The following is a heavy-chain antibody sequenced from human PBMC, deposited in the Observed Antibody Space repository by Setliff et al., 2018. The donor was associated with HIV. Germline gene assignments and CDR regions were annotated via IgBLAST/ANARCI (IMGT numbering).Heavy chain of an antibody. CDR2: IYYNGIT. V-gene: IGHV4-59*11. D-gene: IGHD3-22*01. Sequence: SETLSLPCTVSGGSTSSHYWSWIRQPPGKGLEWSGSIYYNGITHYNPSLKSRVTVSVDTSKNQFSLKLSSVTAADTAVYYCARAVYYGSTSYWEYFQHWGQGTLVTVSS. J-gene: IGHJ1*01. CDR3: ARAVYYGSTSYWEYFQH. CDR1: GGSTSSHY.